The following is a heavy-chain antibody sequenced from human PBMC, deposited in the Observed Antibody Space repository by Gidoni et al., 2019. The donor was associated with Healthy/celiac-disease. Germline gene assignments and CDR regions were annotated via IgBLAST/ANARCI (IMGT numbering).Heavy chain of an antibody. CDR2: ISYDGSNK. V-gene: IGHV3-30*18. J-gene: IGHJ6*02. Sequence: VQPVGSGGGVGQHGRSLRLSCAASGLTFSSYGLTWIRPAPGKGLEWVAVISYDGSNKYYADSVKGRFTISRDNSKNTLYLQMNSLRAEDTAVYYCAKDLDRSSWSGRGYYYYGMDVWCQGTTVTVSS. CDR3: AKDLDRSSWSGRGYYYYGMDV. D-gene: IGHD6-13*01. CDR1: GLTFSSYG.